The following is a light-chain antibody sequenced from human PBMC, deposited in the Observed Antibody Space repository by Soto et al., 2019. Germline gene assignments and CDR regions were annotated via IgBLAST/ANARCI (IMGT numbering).Light chain of an antibody. CDR2: DNN. V-gene: IGLV1-51*01. CDR1: TSNIGKNY. J-gene: IGLJ2*01. Sequence: QSVLTQPPSVSAAPGQKVTISCSGTTSNIGKNYVSWYQQLPGTVPKLLIYDNNKRPSGIPDRCSGSNSGTSATLGITGLQTGDEAHYYCGTWDSSLSAVIFGGGTKLTVL. CDR3: GTWDSSLSAVI.